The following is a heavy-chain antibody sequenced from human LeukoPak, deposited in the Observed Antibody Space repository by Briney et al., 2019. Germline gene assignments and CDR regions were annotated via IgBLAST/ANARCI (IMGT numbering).Heavy chain of an antibody. J-gene: IGHJ4*02. D-gene: IGHD3-16*01. Sequence: GGSLRLSCAASGFTFSPYWMAWVRQAPGKGLEWVANMKQDGREKHYVVSVKGRFTIPRDNARNSLYLQINSLRAEDSAVYHCARDDVGALDYWGQGTLVTVSS. CDR3: ARDDVGALDY. V-gene: IGHV3-7*01. CDR1: GFTFSPYW. CDR2: MKQDGREK.